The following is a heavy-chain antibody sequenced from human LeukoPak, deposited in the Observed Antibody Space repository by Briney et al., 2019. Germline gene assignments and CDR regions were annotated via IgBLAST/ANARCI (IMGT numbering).Heavy chain of an antibody. CDR1: GFTFSSYW. Sequence: PGGSLRLSCAASGFTFSSYWMHWVRQAPGKGLVWVSRINSDGSSTSYADSVKGRFTISRDNAKNTLYLQMNSLRAEDTAVYYCARLDGYSQAFDYWGQGTLVTVSS. D-gene: IGHD5-24*01. J-gene: IGHJ4*02. CDR3: ARLDGYSQAFDY. CDR2: INSDGSST. V-gene: IGHV3-74*01.